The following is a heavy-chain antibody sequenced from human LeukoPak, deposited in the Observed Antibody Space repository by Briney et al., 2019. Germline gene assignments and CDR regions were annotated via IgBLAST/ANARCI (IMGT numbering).Heavy chain of an antibody. D-gene: IGHD6-13*01. CDR3: ARDLGLAGSSSYYYYYYMDV. CDR1: GYTFTGYY. V-gene: IGHV1-2*02. CDR2: INPNSGGT. J-gene: IGHJ6*03. Sequence: ASVKVSCKASGYTFTGYYMHWVRQAPGQGLEWMGWINPNSGGTDYAQKFQGRVTMTRDTSISTAYMELSRLRSDDTAVYYCARDLGLAGSSSYYYYYYMDVWGKGTTVTVSS.